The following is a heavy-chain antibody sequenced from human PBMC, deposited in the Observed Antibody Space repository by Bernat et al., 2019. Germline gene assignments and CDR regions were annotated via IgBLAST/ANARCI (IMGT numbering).Heavy chain of an antibody. CDR2: ISSNGGST. CDR3: ARLGGNGAFDI. J-gene: IGHJ3*02. D-gene: IGHD4-23*01. Sequence: EVQLVESGGGLVQPGGSLRLSCAASGFTFSSYAMHWVRQAPGKGLEYVSAISSNGGSTYYANSVKGRFTISRDNSKNTLYLQMGSLRAEDMAVYYCARLGGNGAFDIWGQGTMVTVSS. CDR1: GFTFSSYA. V-gene: IGHV3-64*01.